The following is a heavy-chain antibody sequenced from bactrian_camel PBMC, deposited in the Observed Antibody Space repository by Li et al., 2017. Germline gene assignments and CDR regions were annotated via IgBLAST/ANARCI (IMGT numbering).Heavy chain of an antibody. J-gene: IGHJ4*01. CDR3: VRSGYMGWNAID. V-gene: IGHV3S25*01. D-gene: IGHD3*01. CDR2: INQGGGST. CDR1: GFTFSSYW. Sequence: QLVESGGGLVQPGGSLRLSCAASGFTFSSYWMYWVRQAPGKGLEWVSLINQGGGSTYYADSVKGRFTISRDNAKNTMYLQMNNLKPEDTAVYYCVRSGYMGWNAIDWGQGTQVTVS.